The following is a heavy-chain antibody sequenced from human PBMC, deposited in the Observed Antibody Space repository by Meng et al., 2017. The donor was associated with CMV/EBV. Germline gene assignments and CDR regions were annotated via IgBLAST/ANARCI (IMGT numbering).Heavy chain of an antibody. CDR1: GFTVSNNY. CDR3: ARDGNYHGV. D-gene: IGHD1-7*01. J-gene: IGHJ4*02. V-gene: IGHV3-53*01. CDR2: IYSEGTT. Sequence: ELQLVGSGGGLIQPGGSLSLSCAASGFTVSNNYMRWFRQAPGKGLEWVSLIYSEGTTDYADSVKGRFTISRDNSKNTLYLQMNSLRAEDTAVYYCARDGNYHGVWGQGTLVTVSS.